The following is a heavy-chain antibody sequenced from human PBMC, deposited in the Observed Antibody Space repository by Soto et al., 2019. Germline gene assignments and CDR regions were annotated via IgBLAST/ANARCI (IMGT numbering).Heavy chain of an antibody. Sequence: GESLKISCKGSGYSFTSYWIGWVRQMPGKGLEWMGIIYPGDSDTRYSPSFQGQVTISADKSISTAYLQWSSLKASDTAMYYCARLSITGNTKRGAFDIWGQGTMVTVSS. CDR2: IYPGDSDT. CDR3: ARLSITGNTKRGAFDI. D-gene: IGHD1-7*01. CDR1: GYSFTSYW. V-gene: IGHV5-51*01. J-gene: IGHJ3*02.